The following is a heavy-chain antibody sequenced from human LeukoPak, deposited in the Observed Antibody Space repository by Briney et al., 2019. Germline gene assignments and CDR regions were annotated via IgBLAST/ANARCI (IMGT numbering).Heavy chain of an antibody. Sequence: PSETLSLTRTVSGGSISSHYWSWIRQPPGKGLEWIGYIYYSGSTNYNPSLKSRVTISVDTSKNQFSLKLSSVTAADTAVYYCARDTSSRFDYWGQGTLVTVSS. V-gene: IGHV4-59*11. J-gene: IGHJ4*02. D-gene: IGHD2-2*01. CDR2: IYYSGST. CDR1: GGSISSHY. CDR3: ARDTSSRFDY.